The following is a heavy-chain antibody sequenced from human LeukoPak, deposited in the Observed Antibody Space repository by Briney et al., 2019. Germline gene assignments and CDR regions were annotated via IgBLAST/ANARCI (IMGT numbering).Heavy chain of an antibody. V-gene: IGHV3-33*01. D-gene: IGHD3-22*01. J-gene: IGHJ4*02. Sequence: PGGSLRLSCAASGFTFSSVGMHWVRQAPGKGLEWVAIIWYDGSNKYYADPVKGRFTISRDNSKNTLYLQMNSLRDEDTAVYYRARDHYDSAEFDYWGQGTLVTVSS. CDR2: IWYDGSNK. CDR1: GFTFSSVG. CDR3: ARDHYDSAEFDY.